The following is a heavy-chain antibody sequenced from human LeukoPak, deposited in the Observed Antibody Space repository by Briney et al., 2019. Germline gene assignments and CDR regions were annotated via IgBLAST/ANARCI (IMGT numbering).Heavy chain of an antibody. CDR3: ARGPSGWYDVHWFDP. V-gene: IGHV4-34*01. CDR2: INHSGST. Sequence: SETLSLTCAVYGGSFSGYYWSWIRQPPGKGLEWVGEINHSGSTNYNPSLKSRVTISVDTSKNQFSLKLSSVTAADTAVYYCARGPSGWYDVHWFDPWGQGTLVTVSS. CDR1: GGSFSGYY. D-gene: IGHD6-19*01. J-gene: IGHJ5*02.